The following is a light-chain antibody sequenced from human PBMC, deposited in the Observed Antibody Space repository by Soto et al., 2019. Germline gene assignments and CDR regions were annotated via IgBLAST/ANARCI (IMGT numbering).Light chain of an antibody. CDR2: EVS. CDR1: SSDIGGSIY. J-gene: IGLJ1*01. CDR3: SSFSHTSTLYV. Sequence: QSALTQPASVSGSPGQSITISCAGTSSDIGGSIYVSWYQQHPGKAPKLMISEVSNRPSGVSTRFSGSKSGNTAPLTISGLQAEDEADYYCSSFSHTSTLYVFGTGTKLTVL. V-gene: IGLV2-14*01.